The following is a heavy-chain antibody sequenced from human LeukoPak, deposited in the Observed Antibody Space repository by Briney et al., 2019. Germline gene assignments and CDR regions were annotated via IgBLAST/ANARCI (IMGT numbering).Heavy chain of an antibody. J-gene: IGHJ5*02. D-gene: IGHD2-15*01. CDR3: ARQEYCSGASCYTWFDP. V-gene: IGHV5-51*01. Sequence: GESLKISCKGSGYSINNYWIAWVRQMPGKGLEWMGIIYPADSDIRYRPSFQGQVTISADKSISTAYLQWNSLKASDTAMYYCARQEYCSGASCYTWFDPWGQGTLVTVSS. CDR1: GYSINNYW. CDR2: IYPADSDI.